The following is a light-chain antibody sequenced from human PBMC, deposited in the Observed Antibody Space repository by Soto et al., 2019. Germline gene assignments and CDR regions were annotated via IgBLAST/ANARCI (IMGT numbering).Light chain of an antibody. CDR3: QQYDDWPLT. CDR1: QGVGND. J-gene: IGKJ4*01. V-gene: IGKV3-15*01. CDR2: GAS. Sequence: EIVMTQSPVTLSVSPGEGAILSCRASQGVGNDLAWYQQKVGQTPRLLIYGASTRATGVPARFSGRGSGTEFTLTISSLQSEDFAVYYCQQYDDWPLTFGGGTKVEIK.